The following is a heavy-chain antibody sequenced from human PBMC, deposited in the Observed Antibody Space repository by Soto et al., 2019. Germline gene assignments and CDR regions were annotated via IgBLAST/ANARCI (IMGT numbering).Heavy chain of an antibody. V-gene: IGHV1-46*01. CDR2: INPSGGST. Sequence: QVQLVQSGVEVKKPGASVKVSCKASGYTFTDYRMMWVRQAPGQRLEWMGIINPSGGSTNYAPNFQGRVTLTRDSFTSTVYMELSNLRSEDTAVYYCARPAGRLANWFDPWGQGTLVTVSS. CDR1: GYTFTDYR. D-gene: IGHD6-6*01. J-gene: IGHJ5*02. CDR3: ARPAGRLANWFDP.